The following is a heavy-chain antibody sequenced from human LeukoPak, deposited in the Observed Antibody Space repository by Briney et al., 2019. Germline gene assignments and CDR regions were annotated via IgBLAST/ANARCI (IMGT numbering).Heavy chain of an antibody. J-gene: IGHJ3*02. D-gene: IGHD3-22*01. CDR1: GFTFGDYV. Sequence: AGGSLRLSCTASGFTFGDYVMSWVRQAPGKGLEWVGFIRGKAYGGTTKNPASVKGRFTISRDDSRSIAYLQMNSLKTEDTAVYYCTRRYNYDSSGYYYVRDAFDIWGQGTMVTVSS. V-gene: IGHV3-49*04. CDR3: TRRYNYDSSGYYYVRDAFDI. CDR2: IRGKAYGGTT.